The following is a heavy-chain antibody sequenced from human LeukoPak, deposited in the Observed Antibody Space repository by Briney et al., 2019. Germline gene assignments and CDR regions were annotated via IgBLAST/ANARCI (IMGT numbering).Heavy chain of an antibody. J-gene: IGHJ3*01. V-gene: IGHV4-61*03. D-gene: IGHD3-10*01. CDR1: GVSVSSDNYY. CDR2: VHYSGST. CDR3: ARNMVRGVTDSFDV. Sequence: SQTLSLTRTVSGVSVSSDNYYWRWILKPPGGALEWAACVHYSGSTNYSPSVKSRVTISIDTSRNHFSLKLSSVPAADTAVYYCARNMVRGVTDSFDVWGQGTMVTVSS.